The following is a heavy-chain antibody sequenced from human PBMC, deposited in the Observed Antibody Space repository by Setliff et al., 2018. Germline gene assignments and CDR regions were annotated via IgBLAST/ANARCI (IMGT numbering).Heavy chain of an antibody. V-gene: IGHV4-61*05. J-gene: IGHJ4*02. CDR1: GDSISSSHFY. CDR2: IYYSGST. D-gene: IGHD6-19*01. Sequence: SETLSLTCNVSGDSISSSHFYWSWIRQHPGKGLEWIGYIYYSGSTNYNPSLKSRVTISVDKSKNQFSLKLSSVTAADTAVYYCARDWGSSGWYFDYWGQGTLVTVSS. CDR3: ARDWGSSGWYFDY.